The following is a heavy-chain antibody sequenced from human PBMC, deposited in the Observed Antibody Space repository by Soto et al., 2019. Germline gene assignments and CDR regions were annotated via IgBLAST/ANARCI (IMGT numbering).Heavy chain of an antibody. Sequence: SETLSLTCTVSGGSISSYCWSWIRQPPGKGLEWIGYIYYSGSTNYNPSLKSRVTISVDTSKNQFSLKLSSVTAADTAVYYCARDRSVLGYYYYGMDVWGQGTTVTVSS. CDR2: IYYSGST. CDR3: ARDRSVLGYYYYGMDV. V-gene: IGHV4-59*01. J-gene: IGHJ6*02. CDR1: GGSISSYC. D-gene: IGHD3-16*01.